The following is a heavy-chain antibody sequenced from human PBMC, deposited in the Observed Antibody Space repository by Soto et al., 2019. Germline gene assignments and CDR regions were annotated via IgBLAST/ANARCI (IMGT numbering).Heavy chain of an antibody. CDR3: ARGQRDDFWSGYHHYYYYAMDV. V-gene: IGHV3-74*01. CDR1: GFTFSSYW. Sequence: GGSLRLSCAASGFTFSSYWMHWVRQAPGKGLVWVSRINSDGSSTSYADSVKGRFTISRDNAKNTLYLQMNSLRAEDTAVYYCARGQRDDFWSGYHHYYYYAMDVWGQGPTVTVSS. J-gene: IGHJ6*02. D-gene: IGHD3-3*01. CDR2: INSDGSST.